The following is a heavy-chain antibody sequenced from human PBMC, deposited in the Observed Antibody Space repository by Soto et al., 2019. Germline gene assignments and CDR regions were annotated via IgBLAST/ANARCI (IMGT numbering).Heavy chain of an antibody. CDR2: FNPILSMS. Sequence: QVQLVQSGAEVKQPGSSVKVSCKASGDTFNFYTINWVRQAPGLGLEWMGRFNPILSMSNSALSFQVRVTLSADKTTSTSYMVLSSLRSEDTAVYYCATSYGSGYRAFDYWGQGVLVTVSS. CDR1: GDTFNFYT. D-gene: IGHD3-10*01. V-gene: IGHV1-69*02. J-gene: IGHJ4*02. CDR3: ATSYGSGYRAFDY.